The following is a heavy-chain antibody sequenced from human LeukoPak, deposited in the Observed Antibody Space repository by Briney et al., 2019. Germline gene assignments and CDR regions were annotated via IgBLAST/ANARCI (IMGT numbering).Heavy chain of an antibody. D-gene: IGHD5-24*01. CDR3: ARGWLQLKDAFDI. CDR2: TYYRSTWYN. CDR1: GGSVSSSTAT. Sequence: SQTLSLTCAISGGSVSSSTATWDWIRQSPSRGLEWLGRTYYRSTWYNDYAISVKSRITINPDTSKNQFSLQLNSVTPEDTAVYYCARGWLQLKDAFDIWGQGTMVTVSS. J-gene: IGHJ3*02. V-gene: IGHV6-1*01.